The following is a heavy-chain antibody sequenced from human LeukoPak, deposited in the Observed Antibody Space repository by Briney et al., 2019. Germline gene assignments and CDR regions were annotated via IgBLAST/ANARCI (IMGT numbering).Heavy chain of an antibody. J-gene: IGHJ5*02. Sequence: ASVKVSCKASGGTFSSYAISWVRQAPGQGLEWMGGIIPIFGTANYAQKFQGRVTITTDESTSTAYMELSSLRSEDTAVYYCARSLTPYYDLWSGYFDDFRWFDPWGQGTLVTVSS. CDR2: IIPIFGTA. CDR1: GGTFSSYA. D-gene: IGHD3-3*01. V-gene: IGHV1-69*05. CDR3: ARSLTPYYDLWSGYFDDFRWFDP.